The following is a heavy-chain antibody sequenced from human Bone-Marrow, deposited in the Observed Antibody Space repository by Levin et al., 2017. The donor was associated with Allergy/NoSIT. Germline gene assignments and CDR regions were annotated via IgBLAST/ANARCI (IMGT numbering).Heavy chain of an antibody. CDR2: INHSGST. CDR3: AREESRGYCSGGSCYPGDAFDI. J-gene: IGHJ3*02. D-gene: IGHD2-15*01. CDR1: GGSFSGYY. Sequence: SETLSLTCAVYGGSFSGYYWSWIRQPPGKGLEWIGEINHSGSTNYNPSLKSRVTISVDTSKNQFSLKLSSVTAADTAVYYCAREESRGYCSGGSCYPGDAFDIWGQGTMVTVSS. V-gene: IGHV4-34*01.